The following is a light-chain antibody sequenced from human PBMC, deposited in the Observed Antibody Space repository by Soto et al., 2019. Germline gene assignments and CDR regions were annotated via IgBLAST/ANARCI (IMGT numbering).Light chain of an antibody. Sequence: DIQMTQSPSTLSASVEDKVTITCRASQSISSWLAWYQQKPGKAPKLLIYDASSLESGVPSRFSGSGSGTEFTLTISSLQPDDFATYYCQQYNSYQITFGQGTRLEIK. CDR3: QQYNSYQIT. CDR1: QSISSW. J-gene: IGKJ5*01. CDR2: DAS. V-gene: IGKV1-5*01.